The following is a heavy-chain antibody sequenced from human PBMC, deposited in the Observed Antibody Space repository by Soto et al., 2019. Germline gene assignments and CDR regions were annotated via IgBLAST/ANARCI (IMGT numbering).Heavy chain of an antibody. CDR2: IKSEADGGTT. D-gene: IGHD3-3*01. Sequence: GGSLRLSCAASGFTFRNAWMSWVRQALGKGPEWVGRIKSEADGGTTDYAAPVRGRFTISRDESKKTLYLQMNSLKSEDTAVYYCTTDFGSAVYSDYWGQGTQVTVSS. CDR1: GFTFRNAW. V-gene: IGHV3-15*01. J-gene: IGHJ4*02. CDR3: TTDFGSAVYSDY.